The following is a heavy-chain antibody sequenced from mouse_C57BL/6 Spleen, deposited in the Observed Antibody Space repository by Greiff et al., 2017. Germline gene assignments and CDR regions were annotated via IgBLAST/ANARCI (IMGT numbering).Heavy chain of an antibody. J-gene: IGHJ3*01. CDR2: INSAGGST. Sequence: EVKLVESGGGLVQPGESLKLSCESNEYEFPSHDMSWVRKTPEKRLALVAAINSAGGSTYYPDTMERRFIISRDNTKKTLYLQMSSLGSEDTALYYCARQELYQAWFAYWGQGTLVTVSA. V-gene: IGHV5-2*01. CDR3: ARQELYQAWFAY. D-gene: IGHD2-12*01. CDR1: EYEFPSHD.